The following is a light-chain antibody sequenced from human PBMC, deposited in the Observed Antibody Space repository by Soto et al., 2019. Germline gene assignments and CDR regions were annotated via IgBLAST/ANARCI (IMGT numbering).Light chain of an antibody. CDR3: QQYGSSPLVYT. CDR1: QSVSSSY. J-gene: IGKJ2*01. V-gene: IGKV3-20*01. CDR2: GAS. Sequence: EIVLTQSPGTLSLSPGERATLSCRASQSVSSSYLAWYQQKPGQAPRLLIYGASSRATGIPDRFSGSGSGTDITLTISRLEPEEFAVYSCQQYGSSPLVYTFGQGTKLEIK.